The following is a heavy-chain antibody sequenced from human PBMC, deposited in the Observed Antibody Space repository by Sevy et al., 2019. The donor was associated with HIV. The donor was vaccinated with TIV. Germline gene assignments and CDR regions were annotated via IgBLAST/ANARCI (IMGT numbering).Heavy chain of an antibody. J-gene: IGHJ3*02. CDR2: ISSSSSYI. CDR1: GFTISRYS. CDR3: ARVGRADAFDI. Sequence: GGSLRLSCAASGFTISRYSMNWVRQAPGKGLEWVSSISSSSSYIYYADSVKGRFTISRDNAKNSLYLQMNSLRAEDTAVYYCARVGRADAFDIWGQGTMVTVSS. V-gene: IGHV3-21*01.